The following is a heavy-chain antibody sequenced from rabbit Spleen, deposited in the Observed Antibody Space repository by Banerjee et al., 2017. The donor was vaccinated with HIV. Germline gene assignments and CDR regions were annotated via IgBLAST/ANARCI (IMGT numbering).Heavy chain of an antibody. V-gene: IGHV1S45*01. Sequence: QQQLEESGGDLVKPEGSLTLTCTASGFSFSSSYYMCWVRQAPGKGLECIACIDSGSSGFTYFATWAIGRFTCSKPSSTTVTLQMTRLTAADTATYFCARDVGTSFSTYGMDLWGPGTLVTVS. J-gene: IGHJ6*01. D-gene: IGHD7-1*01. CDR2: IDSGSSGFT. CDR1: GFSFSSSYY. CDR3: ARDVGTSFSTYGMDL.